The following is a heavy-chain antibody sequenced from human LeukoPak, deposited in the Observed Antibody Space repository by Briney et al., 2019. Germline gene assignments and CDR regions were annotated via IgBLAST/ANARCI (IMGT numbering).Heavy chain of an antibody. CDR1: GGSISSYY. CDR2: IYYSGST. D-gene: IGHD6-19*01. Sequence: PSETLSLTCTVSGGSISSYYWSWIRQPPGKGLEWVGSIYYSGSTYFNASLKSRVTISVDTSENQFSLKLSSVTAADTAVYYCARQNARPPSYSSGWYWFDPWGQGTLVTVSS. V-gene: IGHV4-59*05. J-gene: IGHJ5*02. CDR3: ARQNARPPSYSSGWYWFDP.